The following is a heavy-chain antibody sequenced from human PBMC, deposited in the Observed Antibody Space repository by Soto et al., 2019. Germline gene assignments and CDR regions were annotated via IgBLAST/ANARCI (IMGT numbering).Heavy chain of an antibody. Sequence: PSETLSLTCAVYGGSFSGYYWSWIRQPPGKGLEWIGEINHSGSTNYNPSLKSRVTISVDTSKNQFSLKLSSVTAADTAVYYCGRKGSKTYYYDSSGRYFDYWGKGTLVTVSS. CDR3: GRKGSKTYYYDSSGRYFDY. J-gene: IGHJ4*02. D-gene: IGHD3-22*01. CDR2: INHSGST. CDR1: GGSFSGYY. V-gene: IGHV4-34*01.